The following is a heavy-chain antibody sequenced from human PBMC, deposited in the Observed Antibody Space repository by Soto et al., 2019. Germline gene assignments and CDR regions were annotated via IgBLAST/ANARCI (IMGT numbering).Heavy chain of an antibody. CDR2: ISGSGGST. V-gene: IGHV3-23*01. CDR3: ATGSGRQGENWFHH. J-gene: IGHJ5*01. D-gene: IGHD6-19*01. CDR1: GFTFSSYA. Sequence: GGSLRLSCAASGFTFSSYAMSWVRHAPGKGLEWVSAISGSGGSTYYADSVKGRFTISRDNAKNTLYLQMNSLRAEDTAVYYCATGSGRQGENWFHHWVQGTLLAASS.